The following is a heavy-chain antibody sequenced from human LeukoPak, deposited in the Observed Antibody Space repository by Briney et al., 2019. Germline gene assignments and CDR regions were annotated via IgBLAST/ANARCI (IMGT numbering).Heavy chain of an antibody. J-gene: IGHJ4*02. CDR3: ARRVGYSYGYDY. D-gene: IGHD5-18*01. Sequence: PGGSLRLSCAASGFTVSSNYMSWVRQAPGKGLEWVSVIYSGGSTYYADSVKGRFTISRDNPKNTLYLQMNSLRAEDTAVYYCARRVGYSYGYDYWGQGTLVTVSS. CDR2: IYSGGST. V-gene: IGHV3-53*01. CDR1: GFTVSSNY.